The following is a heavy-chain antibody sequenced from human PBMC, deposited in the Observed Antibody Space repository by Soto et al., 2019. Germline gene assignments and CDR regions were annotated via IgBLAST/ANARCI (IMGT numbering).Heavy chain of an antibody. CDR3: ARAGDYDSWSGYTSQYYYYGMDV. V-gene: IGHV6-1*01. CDR2: TYYRSKWYN. CDR1: GDRVSSNSAA. Sequence: QTLSLTCAISGDRVSSNSAAWNWIRQSPSRGLEWLGRTYYRSKWYNDYAVSVKSRITINADTSKNQFSLQLNSVTPEDTAVYYCARAGDYDSWSGYTSQYYYYGMDVWGQGTTVTVSS. D-gene: IGHD3-3*01. J-gene: IGHJ6*02.